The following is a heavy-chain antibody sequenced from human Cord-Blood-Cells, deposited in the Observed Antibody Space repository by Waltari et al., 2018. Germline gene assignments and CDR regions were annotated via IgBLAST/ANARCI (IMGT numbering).Heavy chain of an antibody. CDR1: GYTLTSYG. J-gene: IGHJ4*02. CDR2: IGADNGNT. Sequence: QVPLVQSGAEVKKPGASVKVSCTASGYTLTSYGLRWVRQAPRQGLECMGWIGADNGNTNYAQKLQGRVTMTTDTSTSTAYMELRSLRSDDTAVYYCARDGRVGYDFWSGYSYWGQGTLVTVSS. CDR3: ARDGRVGYDFWSGYSY. V-gene: IGHV1-18*01. D-gene: IGHD3-3*01.